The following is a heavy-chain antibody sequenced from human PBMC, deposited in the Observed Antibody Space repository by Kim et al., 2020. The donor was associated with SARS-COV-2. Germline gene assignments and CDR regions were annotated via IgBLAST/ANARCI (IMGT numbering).Heavy chain of an antibody. CDR3: ARDLGYDFWSGYYTGDGFDY. CDR2: ISSSSSTI. Sequence: GGSLRLSCAASGFTFSSYSMNWVRQAPGKGLEWVSYISSSSSTIYYADSVKGRFTISRDNAKNSLYLQMNSLRAEDTAVYYCARDLGYDFWSGYYTGDGFDYWGQGTLVTVSS. CDR1: GFTFSSYS. J-gene: IGHJ4*02. V-gene: IGHV3-48*04. D-gene: IGHD3-3*01.